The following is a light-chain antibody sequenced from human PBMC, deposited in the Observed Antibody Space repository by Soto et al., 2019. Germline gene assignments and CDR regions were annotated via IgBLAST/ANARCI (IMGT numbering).Light chain of an antibody. CDR2: DAS. CDR3: QQRNNWPPIT. J-gene: IGKJ5*01. V-gene: IGKV3-11*01. CDR1: QSVGRY. Sequence: EILMTQSPATLSVSPGERATLSCRASQSVGRYLAWYQQKPGQAPRLVIYDASNRATGVPDRFSGSGSGTDFTLTISNLEPEDFAIYYCQQRNNWPPITFGQGTR.